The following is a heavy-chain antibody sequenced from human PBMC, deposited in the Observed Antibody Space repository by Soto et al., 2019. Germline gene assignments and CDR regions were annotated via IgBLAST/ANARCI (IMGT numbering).Heavy chain of an antibody. Sequence: QVQLVESGGGVVQPGRSLRLSCAASGFTFSSYGMHWVRQAPGKGLEWLAVISYDGSNKYYADSVKGRFTISRDNSKNTLYLQMNSLRVEDTAVYYCAKDKAVAGKANFDYWGQGTLVTVSS. J-gene: IGHJ4*02. V-gene: IGHV3-30*18. CDR3: AKDKAVAGKANFDY. D-gene: IGHD6-19*01. CDR1: GFTFSSYG. CDR2: ISYDGSNK.